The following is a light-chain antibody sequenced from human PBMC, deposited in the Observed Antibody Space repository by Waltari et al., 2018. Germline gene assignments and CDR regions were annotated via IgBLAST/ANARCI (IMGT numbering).Light chain of an antibody. J-gene: IGKJ1*01. CDR1: QSVLYSSNSQNY. Sequence: DIVMTQSPDSLAVSLGERVTINCKSSQSVLYSSNSQNYLAWYQQKPGQPPKLLIYWASARESGVPDRFSGSESGTDFTLTISSLQAEDVAVYYCQQYYDIQWTFGQGTKVEIK. V-gene: IGKV4-1*01. CDR2: WAS. CDR3: QQYYDIQWT.